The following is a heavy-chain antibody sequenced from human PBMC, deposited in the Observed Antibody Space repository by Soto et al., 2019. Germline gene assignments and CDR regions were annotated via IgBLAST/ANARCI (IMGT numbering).Heavy chain of an antibody. CDR3: ARDPLWGTAMVLWYFDL. CDR2: ISYDGSNK. CDR1: GFTFSSYA. V-gene: IGHV3-30-3*01. D-gene: IGHD5-18*01. J-gene: IGHJ2*01. Sequence: QVQLVESGGGVVQPGRSLRLSCAASGFTFSSYAMHWVRQAPGKGLEWVAFISYDGSNKYYADSVKGRFTISRDNSXNXXYLQMNSLIAEDTAVYYCARDPLWGTAMVLWYFDLWGRGTLVTVSS.